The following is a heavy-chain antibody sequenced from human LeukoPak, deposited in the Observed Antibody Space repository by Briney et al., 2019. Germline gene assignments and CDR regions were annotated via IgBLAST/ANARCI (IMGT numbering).Heavy chain of an antibody. CDR3: ARDRSPGNFDY. CDR2: IRSSSTYI. V-gene: IGHV3-21*01. CDR1: GFTFSSYT. Sequence: GGSLRLSCAASGFTFSSYTMNWVRQAPGKGLEWVSSIRSSSTYINYADSVKGRFTISRDNAKNSLYLQMNSLRAEDTAVYYCARDRSPGNFDYWGQGTLVTVSS. J-gene: IGHJ4*02. D-gene: IGHD3-10*01.